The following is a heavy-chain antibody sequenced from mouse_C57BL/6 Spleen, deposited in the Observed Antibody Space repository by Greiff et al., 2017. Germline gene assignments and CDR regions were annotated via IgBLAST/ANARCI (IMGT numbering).Heavy chain of an antibody. V-gene: IGHV3-6*01. CDR2: ISYDGSN. D-gene: IGHD1-1*01. CDR3: ARFITTVVGYFDY. CDR1: GYSITSGYY. J-gene: IGHJ2*01. Sequence: ESGPGLVKPSQSLSLTCSVTGYSITSGYYWNWIRQFPGNKLEWMGYISYDGSNNYNPSLKNRISITRDTSKNQFFLKLNSVTTEDTATYYCARFITTVVGYFDYWGQGTTLTVSS.